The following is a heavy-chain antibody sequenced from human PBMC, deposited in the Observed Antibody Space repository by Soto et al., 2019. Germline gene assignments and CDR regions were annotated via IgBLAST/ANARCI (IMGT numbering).Heavy chain of an antibody. J-gene: IGHJ6*02. CDR1: GFKFPDYH. CDR2: INSRGTYI. V-gene: IGHV3-11*06. D-gene: IGHD3-3*01. CDR3: ACVAPTIFGAQFHQNLVDV. Sequence: QVQLVQSGGGLVEPGGSLRLSCAASGFKFPDYHMTWIRQAQGKGLEWISYINSRGTYITYADSVRGRFTVSRDNAKNSLYLQMDSLTGEDTAVYYCACVAPTIFGAQFHQNLVDVWGQGNMVTVAS.